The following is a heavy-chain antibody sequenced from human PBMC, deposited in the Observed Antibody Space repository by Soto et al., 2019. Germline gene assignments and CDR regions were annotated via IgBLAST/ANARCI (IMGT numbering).Heavy chain of an antibody. CDR1: GFTFSSYA. V-gene: IGHV3-23*01. Sequence: GGSLRLSCAASGFTFSSYAMSWVRQAPGKGLEWVSAISGSVGSTYYADSVKGRFTISRDNSKNTLYLQMNSLRAEDTAVYYCAISNWGIYYYYGMDVWGQGTRVTVSS. CDR2: ISGSVGST. CDR3: AISNWGIYYYYGMDV. J-gene: IGHJ6*02. D-gene: IGHD7-27*01.